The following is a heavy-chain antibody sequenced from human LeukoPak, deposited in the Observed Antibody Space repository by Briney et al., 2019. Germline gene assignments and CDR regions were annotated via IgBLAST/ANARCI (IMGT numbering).Heavy chain of an antibody. CDR2: ISPTSDNI. D-gene: IGHD1/OR15-1a*01. V-gene: IGHV3-21*06. CDR3: VREDAEQAFDY. J-gene: IGHJ4*02. Sequence: GGSLRLSCAASGFTFSSYSMNWVRQAPGKGLEWVSSISPTSDNIYYADSVKGRFTISRDNAKNSLYLQMNSLRAEDTAVYDCVREDAEQAFDYWGQGTLVAV. CDR1: GFTFSSYS.